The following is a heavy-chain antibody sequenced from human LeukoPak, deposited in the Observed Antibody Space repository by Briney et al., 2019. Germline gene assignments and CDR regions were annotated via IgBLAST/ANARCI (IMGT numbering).Heavy chain of an antibody. V-gene: IGHV4-4*07. D-gene: IGHD6-19*01. CDR2: ISTSGTT. CDR3: AGTIAVSGTSFPYFDY. CDR1: GGSIGNYY. Sequence: PSETLSLTCTVSGGSIGNYYWNWIRQPAGKGLEWIGRISTSGTTNYHPSLKSRVTLSLDTSKNQFSLKLSSVTATDTAVYYCAGTIAVSGTSFPYFDYWGQGILVTVSS. J-gene: IGHJ4*02.